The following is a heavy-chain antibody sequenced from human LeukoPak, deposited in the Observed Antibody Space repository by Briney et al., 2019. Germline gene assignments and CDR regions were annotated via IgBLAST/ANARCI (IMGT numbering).Heavy chain of an antibody. D-gene: IGHD3-10*01. Sequence: GGPLRLSCAASGFTFSSYTLNWVRQAPGKGLEWLSFISTSGNTIYYVDSVKGRFTISRDNAKNSLYLQMNSLRDEDTAVYYCARQYSGSDNFFFDYWGQGTLVTVSS. CDR3: ARQYSGSDNFFFDY. J-gene: IGHJ4*02. CDR1: GFTFSSYT. V-gene: IGHV3-48*02. CDR2: ISTSGNTI.